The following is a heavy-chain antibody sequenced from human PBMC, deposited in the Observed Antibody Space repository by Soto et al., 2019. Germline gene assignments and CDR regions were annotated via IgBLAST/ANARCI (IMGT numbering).Heavy chain of an antibody. J-gene: IGHJ6*02. CDR3: ARAPLRNFWSGYYTPYYYYGMDV. Sequence: QVQLVQSGAEVKKPGSSVKVSCKASGGTFSSYAISWVRQAPGQGLEWMGGIIPIFGTANYAQKFQGRVTITADKSTSTAYMELSSLRSEDTAVYYCARAPLRNFWSGYYTPYYYYGMDVWGQGTTVTVSS. CDR2: IIPIFGTA. V-gene: IGHV1-69*06. CDR1: GGTFSSYA. D-gene: IGHD3-3*01.